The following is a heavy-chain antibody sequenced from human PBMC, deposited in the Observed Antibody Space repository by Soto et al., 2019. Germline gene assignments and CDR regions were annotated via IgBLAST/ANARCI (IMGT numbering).Heavy chain of an antibody. CDR3: ATQSYSNSGAYYYYAMDV. CDR2: IYQSGST. Sequence: SSETLSLTCGVSGGSIISGGYSWIWIRQPPGKGLEWIGYIYQSGSTYYNPSLKSRVTISVDRSRNQFSLKLSSVTAADTAVYFCATQSYSNSGAYYYYAMDVWGQGTTVTVSS. V-gene: IGHV4-30-2*01. J-gene: IGHJ6*02. D-gene: IGHD4-4*01. CDR1: GGSIISGGYS.